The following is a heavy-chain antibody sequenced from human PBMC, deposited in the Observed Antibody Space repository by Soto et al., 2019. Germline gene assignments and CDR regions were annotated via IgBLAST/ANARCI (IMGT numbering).Heavy chain of an antibody. CDR3: ARERGGYSYGDY. Sequence: QVQLVQSGAEVKKPGASVKVSCKPSGYTFISYGITWVRQAPGQGLEWMGWVNIYEGTTNYPPKFQGRVTMTTDTSTTTVYLELRSLRSDDTAIYYCARERGGYSYGDYWGQGTVVTVSS. CDR1: GYTFISYG. V-gene: IGHV1-18*01. D-gene: IGHD5-18*01. J-gene: IGHJ4*02. CDR2: VNIYEGTT.